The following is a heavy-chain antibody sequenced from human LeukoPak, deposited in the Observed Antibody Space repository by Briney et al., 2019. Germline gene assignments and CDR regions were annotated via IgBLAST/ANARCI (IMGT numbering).Heavy chain of an antibody. Sequence: SETLSLTCAVSGGSISSSNWWSWVRQPPGKGLEWIGEIYHSGSTNYNPSLKSRVTISVDKSKNQFSLKLSSVTAADTAVYYCARETGVRYYDSSGYNNFDYWGQGTLVTVSS. CDR1: GGSISSSNW. CDR2: IYHSGST. CDR3: ARETGVRYYDSSGYNNFDY. V-gene: IGHV4-4*02. D-gene: IGHD3-22*01. J-gene: IGHJ4*02.